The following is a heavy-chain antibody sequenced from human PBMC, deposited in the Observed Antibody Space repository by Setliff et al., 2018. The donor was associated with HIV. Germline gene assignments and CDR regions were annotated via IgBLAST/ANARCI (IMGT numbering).Heavy chain of an antibody. CDR1: GGSIRSSGYS. D-gene: IGHD3-3*01. Sequence: SETLSLTCAVSGGSIRSSGYSWSWIRQPPGKGLEWIGYISQSGSTYYNPSLKSRVTISVDTSENQFSLKLSSVTAADTAVYYCARDSGAPNYNFWSASPYFDYWGQGTLVTVSS. CDR3: ARDSGAPNYNFWSASPYFDY. J-gene: IGHJ4*02. CDR2: ISQSGST. V-gene: IGHV4-30-2*01.